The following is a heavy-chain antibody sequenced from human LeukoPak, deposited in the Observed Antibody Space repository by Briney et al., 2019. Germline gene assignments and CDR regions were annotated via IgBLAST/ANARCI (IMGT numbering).Heavy chain of an antibody. CDR3: ARESAEMATIFSGGTKYEYFQH. D-gene: IGHD5-24*01. Sequence: PSETLSLTCTVSGGSISSYYWSWIRQPPGKGLEWIGSIYYSGSTYYNPSLKSRVTISVDTSKNQFSLKLSSVTAADTAVYYCARESAEMATIFSGGTKYEYFQHWGQGTLVTVSS. CDR2: IYYSGST. J-gene: IGHJ1*01. CDR1: GGSISSYY. V-gene: IGHV4-59*12.